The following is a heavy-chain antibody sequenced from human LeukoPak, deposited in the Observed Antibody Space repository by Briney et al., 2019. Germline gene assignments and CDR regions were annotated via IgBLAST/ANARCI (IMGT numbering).Heavy chain of an antibody. D-gene: IGHD2-15*01. CDR2: INGIGVNT. V-gene: IGHV3-23*01. Sequence: GGSLRLSCAASGFTFSSYAMSWVRQAPGKGLEWVSTINGIGVNTYYTDSVKGRFTVSRDNSKNTVYLQMNSLRAEDTAVYYCAKRRGCSGSSCYSDHWGQGTLVTDSS. CDR1: GFTFSSYA. J-gene: IGHJ4*02. CDR3: AKRRGCSGSSCYSDH.